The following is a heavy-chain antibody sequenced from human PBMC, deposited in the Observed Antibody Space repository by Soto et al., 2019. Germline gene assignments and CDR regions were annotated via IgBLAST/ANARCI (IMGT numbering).Heavy chain of an antibody. CDR2: ISYDGGIE. J-gene: IGHJ5*01. CDR3: AKARKYISPYDS. Sequence: VQVLESGGGLVQPGGSLRLSCVASGFIFSDYGMHWVRQAPGKGLEWVAVISYDGGIEYYTDSVKGRFTISRDNSKNTLYLQMNSLRAEDTALYYCAKARKYISPYDSWGQGTLVTVSS. D-gene: IGHD5-12*01. V-gene: IGHV3-30*18. CDR1: GFIFSDYG.